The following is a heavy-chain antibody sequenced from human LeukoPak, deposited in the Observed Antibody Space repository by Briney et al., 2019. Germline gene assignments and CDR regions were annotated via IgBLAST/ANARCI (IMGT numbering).Heavy chain of an antibody. J-gene: IGHJ5*02. CDR2: ISWNSGSI. V-gene: IGHV3-9*01. CDR3: AKDRSSHLRGWFDP. CDR1: GFTFDDYA. Sequence: PGRSLRLSCAASGFTFDDYAMHWVRQAPGKGLEWVSGISWNSGSIGYADSVKGRFTISRDNAKNSLYLQMNSLRAEDTALYYCAKDRSSHLRGWFDPWGQGTLVTVSS. D-gene: IGHD3-16*01.